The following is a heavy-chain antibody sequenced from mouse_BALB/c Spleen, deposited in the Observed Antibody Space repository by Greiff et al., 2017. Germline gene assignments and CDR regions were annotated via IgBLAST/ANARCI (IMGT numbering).Heavy chain of an antibody. J-gene: IGHJ2*01. Sequence: VKLVESGAELVRPGASVTLSCKASGYTFTDYEMHWVKQTPVHGLEWIGAIDPETGGTAYNQKFKGKATLTADKSSSTAYMELRSLTSEDSAVYYCTRGGITASFDYWGQGTTLTVSS. CDR2: IDPETGGT. CDR3: TRGGITASFDY. V-gene: IGHV1-15*01. D-gene: IGHD2-4*01. CDR1: GYTFTDYE.